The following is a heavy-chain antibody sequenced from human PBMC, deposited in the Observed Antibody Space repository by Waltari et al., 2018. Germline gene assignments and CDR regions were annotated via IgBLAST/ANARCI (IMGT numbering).Heavy chain of an antibody. CDR1: GYTFTGYY. J-gene: IGHJ3*02. D-gene: IGHD3-22*01. CDR2: INPNSGGT. V-gene: IGHV1-2*06. CDR3: ARHFDYYDSSGYKGAGGAFDI. Sequence: QVQLVQSGAEVKKPGASVKVSCKASGYTFTGYYMHWVRQAPGQGLEWMGRINPNSGGTNYAQKFQGRVTMTRDTSISTAYMELSRLRSDDTAVYYCARHFDYYDSSGYKGAGGAFDIWGQGTMVTVSS.